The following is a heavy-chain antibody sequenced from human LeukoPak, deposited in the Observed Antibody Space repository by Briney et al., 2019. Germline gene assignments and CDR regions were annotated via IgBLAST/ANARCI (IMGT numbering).Heavy chain of an antibody. J-gene: IGHJ4*02. CDR2: IKQDGSEK. V-gene: IGHV3-7*01. Sequence: PGGSLRLSCAASGFTFSSYWMSWVRQAPGKGLEWVANIKQDGSEKDYVDSVKGRFTISRDNAKNSLYLQMNSLRAEDTAVYYCARGGSVCSSTSCYGEYYFDYWGQGTLVTVSS. CDR3: ARGGSVCSSTSCYGEYYFDY. D-gene: IGHD2-2*01. CDR1: GFTFSSYW.